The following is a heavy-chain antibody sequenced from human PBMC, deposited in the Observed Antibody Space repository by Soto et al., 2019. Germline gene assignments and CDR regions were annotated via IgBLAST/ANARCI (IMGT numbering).Heavy chain of an antibody. Sequence: ASVKVSCKTSGYTFIGYYLNWVRQAPGQGLEWMGWVNPHTGGTHYAQKFDGRVTMTRDTSTDTAYMELSGLRFEDTAMYFCAADRKIVGNLGAFDFWGQGTLVTVS. CDR1: GYTFIGYY. J-gene: IGHJ4*02. CDR3: AADRKIVGNLGAFDF. D-gene: IGHD1-26*01. CDR2: VNPHTGGT. V-gene: IGHV1-2*02.